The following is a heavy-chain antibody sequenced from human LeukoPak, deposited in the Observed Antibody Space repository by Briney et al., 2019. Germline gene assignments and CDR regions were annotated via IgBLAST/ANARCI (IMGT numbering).Heavy chain of an antibody. Sequence: GGSLRLSCAASGFTFSSYAMSWVRQAPGKGLEWVSAISGSGGSTYYADSVKGRFTISRDNSKNTLYLQMNSLRAEDAAVYYCAKGDIVVVPAANDYWGQGTLVTVSS. CDR2: ISGSGGST. CDR1: GFTFSSYA. D-gene: IGHD2-2*01. CDR3: AKGDIVVVPAANDY. V-gene: IGHV3-23*01. J-gene: IGHJ4*02.